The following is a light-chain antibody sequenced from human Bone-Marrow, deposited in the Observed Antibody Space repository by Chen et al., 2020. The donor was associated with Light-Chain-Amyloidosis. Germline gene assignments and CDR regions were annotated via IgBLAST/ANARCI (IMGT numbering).Light chain of an antibody. J-gene: IGKJ4*01. CDR2: DAS. CDR1: QSVNTY. CDR3: QQYGTSPLT. V-gene: IGKV3-11*01. Sequence: EIVLTQSPATLSLSPGERATLSCRASQSVNTYLAWYQQKPGQAPRLLIYDASNRATGIPARFSGSGSRTDFTLTINRLEPEDFAMYYCQQYGTSPLTFGGGTKVEIK.